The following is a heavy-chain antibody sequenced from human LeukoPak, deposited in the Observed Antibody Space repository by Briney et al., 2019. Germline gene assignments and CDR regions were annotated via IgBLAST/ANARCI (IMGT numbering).Heavy chain of an antibody. Sequence: GGSLRLSCAASGFTFSYYNMNWVRQAPGKGLEWVSSISTSSSYIYYTDSVKGRFTISRDNAKNSLYLQMNSLRAEDTAVYYCARGSEVVAAANNWFDPWGQGTLVTVSS. CDR1: GFTFSYYN. CDR2: ISTSSSYI. V-gene: IGHV3-21*01. J-gene: IGHJ5*02. CDR3: ARGSEVVAAANNWFDP. D-gene: IGHD2-2*01.